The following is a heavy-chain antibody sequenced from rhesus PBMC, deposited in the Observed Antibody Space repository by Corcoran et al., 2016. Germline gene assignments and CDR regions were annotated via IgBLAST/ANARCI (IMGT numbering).Heavy chain of an antibody. J-gene: IGHJ4*01. D-gene: IGHD4-23*01. V-gene: IGHV1-111*02. Sequence: EVHLVQSGAEVKKPGASVKISCKASGYTFPDSYLHWVRQAPGKGLEWMGRVDPEDGEAIHAQKFQDRVTITPDTSTDTAYMELSSLRSEDTAVYYCATGKSYSNYVFDYWGQGVLVTVSS. CDR1: GYTFPDSY. CDR2: VDPEDGEA. CDR3: ATGKSYSNYVFDY.